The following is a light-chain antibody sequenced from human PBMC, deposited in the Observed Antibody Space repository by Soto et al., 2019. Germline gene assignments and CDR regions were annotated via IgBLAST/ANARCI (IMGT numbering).Light chain of an antibody. CDR2: AAS. CDR1: QGIYNY. Sequence: DIQMTQSPSSLSASVGDRVTITCRASQGIYNYVAWYQQKPGEVPELLIYAASTLQSEVPSRFSGSGSGTDFTLTISSLQPEDVATYYCQKYDSAPLTFGGGTKVEIK. J-gene: IGKJ4*01. CDR3: QKYDSAPLT. V-gene: IGKV1-27*01.